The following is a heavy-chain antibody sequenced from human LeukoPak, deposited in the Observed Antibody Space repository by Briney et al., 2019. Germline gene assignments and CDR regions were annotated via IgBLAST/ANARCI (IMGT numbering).Heavy chain of an antibody. CDR2: ISAYNGNT. J-gene: IGHJ4*02. CDR3: ARDDSSGYHTVDY. CDR1: GGTFTSYY. Sequence: ASVKVPCKASGGTFTSYYMHWVRQAPGQGLEWMGWISAYNGNTNYAQKLQGRVTMTTDTSTSTAYMELRSLRSDDTAVYYCARDDSSGYHTVDYWGQGTLVTVSS. D-gene: IGHD3-22*01. V-gene: IGHV1-18*04.